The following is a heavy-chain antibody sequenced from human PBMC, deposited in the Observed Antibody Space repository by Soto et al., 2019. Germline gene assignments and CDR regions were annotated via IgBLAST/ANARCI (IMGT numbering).Heavy chain of an antibody. J-gene: IGHJ6*02. CDR2: IIPIFGTA. CDR1: GGTFSSYA. Sequence: GASVKVSCKASGGTFSSYAISWVRQAPGQGLEWMGGIIPIFGTANYAQKFQGRVTITADESTSTAYMELSSLRSEDTAVYYCATHLTTVTPQGMDVWGQGTTVTVSS. V-gene: IGHV1-69*13. CDR3: ATHLTTVTPQGMDV. D-gene: IGHD4-4*01.